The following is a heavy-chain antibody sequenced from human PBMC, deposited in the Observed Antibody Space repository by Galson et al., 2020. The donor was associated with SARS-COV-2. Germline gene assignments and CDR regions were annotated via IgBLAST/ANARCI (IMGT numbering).Heavy chain of an antibody. J-gene: IGHJ4*02. CDR3: ARDFWSRYYLDS. V-gene: IGHV4-30-4*01. CDR1: GGSISRTDSY. D-gene: IGHD3-3*01. CDR2: TYYSGNT. Sequence: SETLSLTCTVSGGSISRTDSYWSWIRQSPGKGLEWIGYTYYSGNTYYNPSLKSRVTMSVDTSKNQFSLKLTSVTAADTAVYYCARDFWSRYYLDSWGQGTPVTVSS.